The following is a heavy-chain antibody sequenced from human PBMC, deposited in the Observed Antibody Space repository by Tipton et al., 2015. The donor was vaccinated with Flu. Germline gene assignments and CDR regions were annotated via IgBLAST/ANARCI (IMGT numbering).Heavy chain of an antibody. V-gene: IGHV4-39*07. D-gene: IGHD1-26*01. J-gene: IGHJ4*02. CDR3: GCRGSCYH. CDR2: IYYSGST. CDR1: GGSISSSSYY. Sequence: TLSLTCTVSGGSISSSSYYWGWIRQPPGKGLEWIGTIYYSGSTYYNPSLKSRVTMSVDTSKNQFSLKLSSVTAADTAVYYCGCRGSCYHWGQGTVVTVSS.